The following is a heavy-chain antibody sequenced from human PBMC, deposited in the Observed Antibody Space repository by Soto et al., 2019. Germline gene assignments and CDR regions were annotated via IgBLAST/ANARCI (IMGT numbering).Heavy chain of an antibody. V-gene: IGHV3-53*01. D-gene: IGHD1-1*01. CDR2: IYSGGTT. Sequence: EVQLVESGGGLIPPGGSLRLSCAASGFPVKNHPLSWVRQAPGKGLEWVSIIYSGGTTYYADSVKGRFTISRDNSKNTLYLQMNSLRAEDTAVYYCLTAPVVWTYWGQGTLVTVSS. CDR3: LTAPVVWTY. CDR1: GFPVKNHP. J-gene: IGHJ4*02.